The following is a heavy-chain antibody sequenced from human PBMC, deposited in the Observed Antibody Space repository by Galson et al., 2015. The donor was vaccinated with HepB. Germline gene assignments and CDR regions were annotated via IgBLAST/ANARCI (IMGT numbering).Heavy chain of an antibody. D-gene: IGHD3-10*01. CDR1: GFTFSSYA. CDR3: ARDRSGYLQH. Sequence: SLRLSCAASGFTFSSYAMSWVRQAPGKGLEWVSAISGSGGGTYYADSVKGRFTISRDNSKNTLYLQMNSLRAEDTAVYYCARDRSGYLQHWGQGTLVTVSS. V-gene: IGHV3-23*01. CDR2: ISGSGGGT. J-gene: IGHJ1*01.